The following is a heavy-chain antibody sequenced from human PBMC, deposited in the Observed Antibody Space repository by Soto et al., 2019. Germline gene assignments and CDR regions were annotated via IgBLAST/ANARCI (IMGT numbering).Heavy chain of an antibody. CDR2: IPGRSSNL. J-gene: IGHJ4*02. V-gene: IGHV3-23*01. D-gene: IGHD3-9*01. Sequence: GGSLRLSFAASGFTFSDYAMSWVRQAPGKGLEWVPPIPGRSSNLPYTDSVKGRFAISRDNSRNILFLQMNSLPAEDTAVYYCAKGGAVYGLLTHDYWGQGTLVTVS. CDR3: AKGGAVYGLLTHDY. CDR1: GFTFSDYA.